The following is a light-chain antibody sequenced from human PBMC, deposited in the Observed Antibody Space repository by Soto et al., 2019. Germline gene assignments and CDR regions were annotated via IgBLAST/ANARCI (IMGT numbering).Light chain of an antibody. Sequence: IQLTQSPSTLSASVGDRVTITCRASQGICTALAWYHQRPGNSPDLLVYDASSLQSGVPSRFSGSGSETDFSLTISGRQPEDFGHYYCQQFNTKPLTFVGGTWVESK. CDR2: DAS. CDR3: QQFNTKPLT. CDR1: QGICTA. J-gene: IGKJ4*01. V-gene: IGKV1-13*02.